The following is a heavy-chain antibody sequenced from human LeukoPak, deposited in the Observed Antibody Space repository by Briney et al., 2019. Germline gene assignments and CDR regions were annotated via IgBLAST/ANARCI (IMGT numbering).Heavy chain of an antibody. CDR2: VNHSGST. Sequence: PSETLSLTCAVYGGPFSGYSWNWIRQPPGKGLEWIGEVNHSGSTNYNPALKSRVTISPDTSKNQFSLKLSSVTAADTAVYYCARGTGVVVTGPLYYWGQGTLVTVSS. CDR3: ARGTGVVVTGPLYY. CDR1: GGPFSGYS. D-gene: IGHD2-21*01. V-gene: IGHV4-34*01. J-gene: IGHJ4*02.